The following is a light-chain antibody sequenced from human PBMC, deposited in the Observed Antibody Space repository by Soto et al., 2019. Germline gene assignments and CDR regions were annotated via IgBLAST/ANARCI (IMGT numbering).Light chain of an antibody. CDR2: GAS. J-gene: IGKJ1*01. Sequence: EIVLTESPATLSVSPGERVCLSCRASQSVDINLAWYQQKPGQAPRLLIYGASTRATDMPGRFSGRGSGTEFTLTISSLQSEDFAVYYCQQYRNWPRTFGQGTKVDIK. CDR1: QSVDIN. CDR3: QQYRNWPRT. V-gene: IGKV3-15*01.